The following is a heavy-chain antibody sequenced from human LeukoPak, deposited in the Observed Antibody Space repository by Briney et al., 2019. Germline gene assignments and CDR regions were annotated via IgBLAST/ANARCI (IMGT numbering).Heavy chain of an antibody. CDR1: GYTFTRYY. CDR3: ASSLYCSGGSCYKWYYYMDV. CDR2: INPNSGGT. D-gene: IGHD2-15*01. J-gene: IGHJ6*03. Sequence: GASVKVSCKASGYTFTRYYMHWVRQAPGQGLEWMGRINPNSGGTNYAQKFQGRVTMTRDTSISTAYMELSRLRSDDTAVYYCASSLYCSGGSCYKWYYYMDVWGKGTTVTVSS. V-gene: IGHV1-2*06.